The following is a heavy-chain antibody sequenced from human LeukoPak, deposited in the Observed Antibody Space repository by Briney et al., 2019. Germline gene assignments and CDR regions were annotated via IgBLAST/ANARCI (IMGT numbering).Heavy chain of an antibody. CDR1: GFTFSSYA. CDR2: ISYDGSNK. J-gene: IGHJ4*02. CDR3: ASLITGDPKY. D-gene: IGHD7-27*01. Sequence: GGSLRLSCAASGFTFSSYAMSWVRQAPGKGLEWVAVISYDGSNKYYADSVKGRFTISRDNSKNTLYLQMNSLRAEDTAVYYCASLITGDPKYWGQGTLVTVSS. V-gene: IGHV3-30-3*01.